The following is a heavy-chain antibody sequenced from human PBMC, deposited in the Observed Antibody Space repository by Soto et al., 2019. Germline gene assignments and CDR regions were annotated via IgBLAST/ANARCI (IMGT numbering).Heavy chain of an antibody. CDR1: GYTFTSYY. D-gene: IGHD2-15*01. CDR2: INPSGGST. J-gene: IGHJ5*02. V-gene: IGHV1-46*01. Sequence: QVQLVQSGAEVKKPGASVKVSCKASGYTFTSYYMHWVRQAPGQGLEWMGIINPSGGSTSYAQKFEGRVTMTRDTYTSTVYMELSSLRSEDTAVYYCARADIVVVVAARYNWFDPWGQGTLVTVSS. CDR3: ARADIVVVVAARYNWFDP.